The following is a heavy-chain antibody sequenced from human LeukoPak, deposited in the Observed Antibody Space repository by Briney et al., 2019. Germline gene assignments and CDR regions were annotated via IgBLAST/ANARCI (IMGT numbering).Heavy chain of an antibody. CDR3: ASAPPGKDYYYGMDV. V-gene: IGHV1-46*01. D-gene: IGHD4-23*01. CDR2: INPSGGSR. Sequence: SVKVSCKGSGYTFTGYYMHLVRQAPGQGLEWVGVINPSGGSRSYGQKFQGRVTMTRDTYTSTVYMELSSLRSEDTAVYYCASAPPGKDYYYGMDVWGQGTTVTVSS. J-gene: IGHJ6*02. CDR1: GYTFTGYY.